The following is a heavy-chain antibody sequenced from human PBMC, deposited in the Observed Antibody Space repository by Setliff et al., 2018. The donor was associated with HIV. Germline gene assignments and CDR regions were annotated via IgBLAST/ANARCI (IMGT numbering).Heavy chain of an antibody. V-gene: IGHV4-4*08. J-gene: IGHJ4*02. CDR3: ARDYSGWYYFDC. Sequence: SETLSLTCTVSGGSISEYYWSWIRLPPGKGLEWIGYIYTSRITNYNPSLKSRVTMSVDTSKNQFSLKLSSVTAADTAVYYCARDYSGWYYFDCWGQGTLVTVSS. CDR1: GGSISEYY. CDR2: IYTSRIT. D-gene: IGHD6-19*01.